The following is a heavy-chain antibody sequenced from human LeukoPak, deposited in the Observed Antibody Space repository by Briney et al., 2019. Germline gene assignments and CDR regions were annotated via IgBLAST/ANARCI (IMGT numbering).Heavy chain of an antibody. J-gene: IGHJ4*02. D-gene: IGHD2-2*02. V-gene: IGHV1-69*05. CDR3: ARAGGYCSSTSCYNSGFDY. Sequence: GASVKVSCKASGGTFSSYAISWVRQAPGQGLEWMGGIIPIFGTANYAQKFQGRVTITTDESTSTAYMELSSLRSEDTAVYYCARAGGYCSSTSCYNSGFDYWGQGTLVTVSS. CDR2: IIPIFGTA. CDR1: GGTFSSYA.